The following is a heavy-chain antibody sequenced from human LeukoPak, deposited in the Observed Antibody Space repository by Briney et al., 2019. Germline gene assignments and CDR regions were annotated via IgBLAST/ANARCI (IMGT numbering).Heavy chain of an antibody. CDR1: GGSISSSSYY. V-gene: IGHV4-39*01. CDR2: IYYSGST. Sequence: PSETLSLTCTVSGGSISSSSYYWGWIRQPPGKGLEWIGSIYYSGSTYYNPSLKSRVTISVDTSKNQFSLKLSSVTAADTAVYYCARSHYDSSGYYYLLYYFDYWGQGTLVTVSS. J-gene: IGHJ4*02. CDR3: ARSHYDSSGYYYLLYYFDY. D-gene: IGHD3-22*01.